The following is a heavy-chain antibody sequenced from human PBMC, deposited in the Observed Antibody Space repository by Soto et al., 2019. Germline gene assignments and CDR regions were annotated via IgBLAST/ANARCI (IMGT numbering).Heavy chain of an antibody. CDR2: INAGNGNT. D-gene: IGHD6-19*01. J-gene: IGHJ4*02. Sequence: GASVKVSCKASGYTFTSYAMHWVRQAPGQRLEWMGWINAGNGNTKYSQKFQGRVTITRDTSASTAYMELSSLRSEDTAVYYCARVRISSGRSNFDYWGQGTLVTVSS. CDR1: GYTFTSYA. CDR3: ARVRISSGRSNFDY. V-gene: IGHV1-3*01.